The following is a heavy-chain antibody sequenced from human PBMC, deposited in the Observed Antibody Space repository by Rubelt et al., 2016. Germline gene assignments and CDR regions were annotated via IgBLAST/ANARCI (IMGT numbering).Heavy chain of an antibody. CDR1: GGSISSYY. J-gene: IGHJ4*02. CDR2: IYYSGST. Sequence: QVQLQESGPGLVKPSETLSLTCTVSGGSISSYYWSWIRQPPGKGLEWIGYIYYSGSTNYNPSLKSRVTISVDTSKNQFSLKLSSVTAADTAVYYCARGRLRWIDYWGQGTLVTVSS. CDR3: ARGRLRWIDY. V-gene: IGHV4-59*12. D-gene: IGHD4-23*01.